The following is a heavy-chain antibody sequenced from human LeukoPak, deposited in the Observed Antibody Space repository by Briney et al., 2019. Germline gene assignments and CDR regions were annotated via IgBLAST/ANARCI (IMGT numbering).Heavy chain of an antibody. CDR2: ISGSGGST. D-gene: IGHD6-13*01. V-gene: IGHV3-23*01. Sequence: RTGGSLRLSCAASGFTFSSYAMSWVRQAPGKGLEWVSAISGSGGSTYYADSVKGRFTISRDISKNTLYLQMNSLRPEDTAVYYCARAPKTSGYSSRWYWFDSWGQGTLVTVSS. CDR3: ARAPKTSGYSSRWYWFDS. J-gene: IGHJ5*01. CDR1: GFTFSSYA.